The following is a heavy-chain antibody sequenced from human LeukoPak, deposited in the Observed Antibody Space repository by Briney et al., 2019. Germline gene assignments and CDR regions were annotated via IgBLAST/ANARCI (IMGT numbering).Heavy chain of an antibody. CDR1: GFTFSNYW. V-gene: IGHV3-74*01. Sequence: GGSLRLSCAASGFTFSNYWMHWASHAPGKGLVWVSRINSDWSSTTSADSVKGRFTISRDNAKNTLYLQMNSLRAEDTAVYYCAKGGATVIDYWGQGTLVTVSS. CDR3: AKGGATVIDY. J-gene: IGHJ4*02. D-gene: IGHD4-17*01. CDR2: INSDWSST.